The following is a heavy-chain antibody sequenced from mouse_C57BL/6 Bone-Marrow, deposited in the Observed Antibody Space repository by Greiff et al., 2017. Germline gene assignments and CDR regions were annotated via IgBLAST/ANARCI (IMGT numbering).Heavy chain of an antibody. V-gene: IGHV1-19*01. CDR3: ARSGWDRAMDY. CDR2: INPYNGGT. CDR1: GYTFTDYY. Sequence: EVQLQQSGPVLVKPGASVKMSCEASGYTFTDYYMNWVKQSHGKSLEWIGVINPYNGGTSYNQKFKGKATLTVDKSSSTAYMELNSLTSEDSAVYYCARSGWDRAMDYWGQGTSVTVSS. J-gene: IGHJ4*01. D-gene: IGHD3-3*01.